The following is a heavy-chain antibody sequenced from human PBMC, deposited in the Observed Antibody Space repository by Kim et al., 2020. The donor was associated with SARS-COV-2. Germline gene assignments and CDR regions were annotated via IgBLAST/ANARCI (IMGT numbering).Heavy chain of an antibody. J-gene: IGHJ4*02. CDR1: GGSISSYY. CDR2: IYYSGST. D-gene: IGHD2-21*01. V-gene: IGHV4-59*08. CDR3: ARFVFRKGSRLHYFDY. Sequence: SETLSLTCTVSGGSISSYYWSWIRQPPGKGLEWIGYIYYSGSTNYNPSLKSRVTISVDTSKNQFSLKLSSVTAADTAVYYCARFVFRKGSRLHYFDYWGQGTLVTVSS.